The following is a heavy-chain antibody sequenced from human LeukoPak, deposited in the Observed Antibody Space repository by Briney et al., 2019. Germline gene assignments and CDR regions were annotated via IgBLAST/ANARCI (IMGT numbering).Heavy chain of an antibody. CDR1: GYTFTGYY. J-gene: IGHJ4*02. D-gene: IGHD2-2*01. Sequence: ASVKVSCKASGYTFTGYYMHWVRQAPGQGLEWMGWINPNSGGTNYAQKFQGRVTMTRDTSISTAYMELSRLRSEDTAVYYCARNLPSGYCSSTSCYQPIDYWGQGTLSPSPQ. V-gene: IGHV1-2*02. CDR2: INPNSGGT. CDR3: ARNLPSGYCSSTSCYQPIDY.